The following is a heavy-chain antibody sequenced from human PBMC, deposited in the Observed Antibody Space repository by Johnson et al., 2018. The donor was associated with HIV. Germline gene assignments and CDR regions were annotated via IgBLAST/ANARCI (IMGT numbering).Heavy chain of an antibody. CDR1: RFTFEDYA. D-gene: IGHD2-15*01. CDR2: IYSGGST. CDR3: ARDRKWVGARSGYAFEI. J-gene: IGHJ3*02. V-gene: IGHV3-66*01. Sequence: VQLVESGGGLVQPGRSLRLSCAASRFTFEDYAMHWVRQAPGKGLEWVSVIYSGGSTYYADSVKGRFTISRDNSKNTLYLQMNSLRAEDTAVFYCARDRKWVGARSGYAFEIWGQGTVVNVSS.